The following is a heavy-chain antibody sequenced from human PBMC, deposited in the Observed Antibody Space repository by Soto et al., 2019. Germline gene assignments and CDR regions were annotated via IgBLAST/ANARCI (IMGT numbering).Heavy chain of an antibody. CDR2: IDPSDSYT. CDR3: ARQEYSSGWYWLYGMDV. Sequence: GESLKISCKGSGYSFTSYWISWVRQMPGKGLEWMGRIDPSDSYTNYSPSFQGHVTISADKSISTAYLQWSSLKASDTAMYYCARQEYSSGWYWLYGMDVRGQGTTVTVSS. CDR1: GYSFTSYW. V-gene: IGHV5-10-1*01. D-gene: IGHD6-19*01. J-gene: IGHJ6*02.